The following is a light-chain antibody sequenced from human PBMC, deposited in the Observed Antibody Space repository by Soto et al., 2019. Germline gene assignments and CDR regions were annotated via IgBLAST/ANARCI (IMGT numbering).Light chain of an antibody. V-gene: IGKV3-20*01. J-gene: IGKJ1*01. CDR1: QSVSSSD. CDR3: QQYGSSRWT. Sequence: EIVLTQSPGTLSLSPGERATLSCRASQSVSSSDLAWYQQNRGQAPRLLIYGASSRATGIPDRFSGSGSGTDFTITISRLEPEDFAVYYCQQYGSSRWTFGQGTKVEIK. CDR2: GAS.